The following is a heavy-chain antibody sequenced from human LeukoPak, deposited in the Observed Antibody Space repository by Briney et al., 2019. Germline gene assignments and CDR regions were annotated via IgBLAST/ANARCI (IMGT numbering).Heavy chain of an antibody. D-gene: IGHD2-2*01. CDR2: ISYDGSNK. CDR1: GFTFSSYG. J-gene: IGHJ3*02. V-gene: IGHV3-30*18. Sequence: PGGSLRLSCAASGFTFSSYGMHWVRQAPGKGLEWVAVISYDGSNKYYADSGKGRFTISRDNSKNTLYLQMNSLRAEDTAVYYCAKDLVYLGYCSSTSCYAYAIDIWGQGTMVTVSS. CDR3: AKDLVYLGYCSSTSCYAYAIDI.